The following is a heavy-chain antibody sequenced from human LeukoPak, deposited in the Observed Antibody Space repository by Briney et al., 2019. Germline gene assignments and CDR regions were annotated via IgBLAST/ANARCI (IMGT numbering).Heavy chain of an antibody. J-gene: IGHJ4*02. Sequence: SSETLSLTCTVSGGSMIDYYWTWIRQPPGKGLEWIGYIYHSGTTTYNPSLESRVTISVDTSKNQFSLKLRSMTAADTAIYYCVRHGLPDWNYDFWGPGTLVTVSS. CDR3: VRHGLPDWNYDF. CDR2: IYHSGTT. D-gene: IGHD1-7*01. CDR1: GGSMIDYY. V-gene: IGHV4-59*08.